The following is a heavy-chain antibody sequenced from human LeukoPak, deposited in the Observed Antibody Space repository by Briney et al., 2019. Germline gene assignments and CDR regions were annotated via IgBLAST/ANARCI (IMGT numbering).Heavy chain of an antibody. Sequence: GGSLRLSCAASGFTFSSYWMSWVRQAPGKGLEWVANIKQDGSEKYYVDSVKGRFTISRDNAKNSLYLQMNTLRAEDTAVYYCARDFGYSYGPIPIPSNYFDYWGQGPLVTVSS. CDR3: ARDFGYSYGPIPIPSNYFDY. J-gene: IGHJ4*02. V-gene: IGHV3-7*01. CDR2: IKQDGSEK. CDR1: GFTFSSYW. D-gene: IGHD5-18*01.